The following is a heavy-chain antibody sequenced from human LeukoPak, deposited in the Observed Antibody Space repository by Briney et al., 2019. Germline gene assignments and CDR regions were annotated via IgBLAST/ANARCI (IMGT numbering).Heavy chain of an antibody. J-gene: IGHJ4*02. CDR1: GFTFSSYE. Sequence: GGSLRLSCAASGFTFSSYEMNWVRQAPGKGLEWVSYISSSGSTIYYADSVKGRFTIYRDNAKNSLYLQMNSLRAEDTAVYYCASLDYPFDYWGQGTLVTVSS. CDR2: ISSSGSTI. D-gene: IGHD3/OR15-3a*01. V-gene: IGHV3-48*03. CDR3: ASLDYPFDY.